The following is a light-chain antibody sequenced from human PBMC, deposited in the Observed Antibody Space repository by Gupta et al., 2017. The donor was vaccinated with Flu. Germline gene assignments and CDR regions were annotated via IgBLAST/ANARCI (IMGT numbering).Light chain of an antibody. CDR1: SNDVGGYDR. J-gene: IGLJ1*01. CDR2: DVT. Sequence: QXAPXQPRSVSXXPXQSVTISCTGTSNDVGGYDRVSWYKQRPGKAPKLILYDVTERPSGVPDRFSGSKSGNTASLTISGLQADDEADYYCSSHAGRVTWVFGTGTTVTVL. CDR3: SSHAGRVTWV. V-gene: IGLV2-11*01.